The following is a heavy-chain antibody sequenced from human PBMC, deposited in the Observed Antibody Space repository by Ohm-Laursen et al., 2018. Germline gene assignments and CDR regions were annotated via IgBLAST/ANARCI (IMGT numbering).Heavy chain of an antibody. CDR1: GGSVSSGSYY. D-gene: IGHD3-10*01. CDR3: ARGAYGLGSSNWFDP. Sequence: SDTLSLTCSVSGGSVSSGSYYWSWIRQPPGKGLEWIGYIYYSGSTNYNPSLKSRVTMSVDTSKNQFSLKLSSVTAADTAVYYCARGAYGLGSSNWFDPWGQGTLVTVSS. V-gene: IGHV4-61*01. J-gene: IGHJ5*02. CDR2: IYYSGST.